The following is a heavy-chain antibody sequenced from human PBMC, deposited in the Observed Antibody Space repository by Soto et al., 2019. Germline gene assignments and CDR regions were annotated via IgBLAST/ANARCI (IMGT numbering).Heavy chain of an antibody. CDR1: GFTFSSYA. J-gene: IGHJ6*04. Sequence: GGSLRLSCAASGFTFSSYAMHWVRQAPGKGLEWVAVISYDGSNKYYADSVKGRFTISRDNSKNTLYLQMNSLRAEDTAVYYCGKDYRYYYGWGIYYNVRSLYGRDVGGKGTRVTVPS. V-gene: IGHV3-30-3*01. CDR2: ISYDGSNK. CDR3: GKDYRYYYGWGIYYNVRSLYGRDV. D-gene: IGHD3-10*01.